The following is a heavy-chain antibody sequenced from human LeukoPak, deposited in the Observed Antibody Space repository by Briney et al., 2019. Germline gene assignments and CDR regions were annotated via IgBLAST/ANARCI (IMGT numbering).Heavy chain of an antibody. CDR1: GFTFSTYG. D-gene: IGHD6-19*01. CDR3: AKELAVADMFDY. J-gene: IGHJ4*02. V-gene: IGHV3-30*18. CDR2: TSYDGSKY. Sequence: GGSLRLSCAASGFTFSTYGMHWVRQAPGKGLEWVAVTSYDGSKYYYADSVKGRFTISRDDSKNTLYLQLNNVRADDTAVYYCAKELAVADMFDYWGQGTLVTVSS.